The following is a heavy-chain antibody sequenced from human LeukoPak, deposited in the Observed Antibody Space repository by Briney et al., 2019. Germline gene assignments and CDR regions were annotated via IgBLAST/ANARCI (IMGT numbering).Heavy chain of an antibody. J-gene: IGHJ3*02. CDR2: ISRNSGSI. V-gene: IGHV3-9*01. CDR1: GLTFDDYA. D-gene: IGHD6-13*01. CDR3: AKVVNGYSSILSDAFDI. Sequence: PGGSLRLSCAASGLTFDDYAMHWVRQAPGKGLEWVSGISRNSGSIGYADSVKGRFTISRDNAKNSLYLQMNSLRAEDTALYYCAKVVNGYSSILSDAFDIWGQGTMVTVSS.